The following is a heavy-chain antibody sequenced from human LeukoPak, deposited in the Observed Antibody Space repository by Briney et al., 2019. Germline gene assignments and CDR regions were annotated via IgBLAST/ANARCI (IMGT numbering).Heavy chain of an antibody. CDR2: INHSGST. CDR3: ARMPKGARWQNGIDY. CDR1: GGSFSGYY. V-gene: IGHV4-34*01. D-gene: IGHD4-23*01. Sequence: SETLSLTCAVYGGSFSGYYWSWIRQPPGKGLEWIGEINHSGSTNYNPSLKSRVTISVDTSKNQFSLKLSSVTAADTAVYYCARMPKGARWQNGIDYWGRGTLVTVSS. J-gene: IGHJ4*02.